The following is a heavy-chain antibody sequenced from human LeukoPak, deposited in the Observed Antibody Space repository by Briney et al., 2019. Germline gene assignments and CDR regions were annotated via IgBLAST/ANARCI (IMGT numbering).Heavy chain of an antibody. CDR3: AGDTHSSNWYDH. Sequence: GGSLRLSCAVSGFTVSSIYMSWVRQAPGKGLEWVSFIYNDGNTYYADSVKGRFSISRDSSRNTLYLQMNSLRVEDTAVYYRAGDTHSSNWYDHWGQGTLVTVSS. V-gene: IGHV3-53*01. CDR1: GFTVSSIY. D-gene: IGHD6-13*01. CDR2: IYNDGNT. J-gene: IGHJ5*02.